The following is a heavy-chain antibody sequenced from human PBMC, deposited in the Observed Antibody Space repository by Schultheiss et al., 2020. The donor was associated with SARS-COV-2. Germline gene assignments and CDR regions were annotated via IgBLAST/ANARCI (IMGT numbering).Heavy chain of an antibody. CDR3: ARHGLLRYFDWLLRDNWFDP. D-gene: IGHD3-9*01. Sequence: SETLSLTCAVSGGSISSGGYSWSWIRQPPGKGLEWIGYIYHSGSTYYNPSLKSRVTISVDRSKNQFSLKLSSVTAADTAVYYCARHGLLRYFDWLLRDNWFDPWGQGTLVTVSS. CDR1: GGSISSGGYS. J-gene: IGHJ5*02. CDR2: IYHSGST. V-gene: IGHV4-30-2*01.